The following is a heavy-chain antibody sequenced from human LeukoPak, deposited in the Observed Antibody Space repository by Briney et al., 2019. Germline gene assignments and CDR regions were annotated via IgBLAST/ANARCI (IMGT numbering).Heavy chain of an antibody. D-gene: IGHD6-13*01. V-gene: IGHV3-30-3*01. J-gene: IGHJ4*02. Sequence: GGSLRLSCAASGFTFSSYAMSWVRQAPGKGLEWVAVISYDGSNKYYADSVKGRFTISRDNSKNTLYLQMNSLRAEDTAVYYCARRGAFAVYSSSWYWDYFDYWGQGTLVTVSS. CDR3: ARRGAFAVYSSSWYWDYFDY. CDR1: GFTFSSYA. CDR2: ISYDGSNK.